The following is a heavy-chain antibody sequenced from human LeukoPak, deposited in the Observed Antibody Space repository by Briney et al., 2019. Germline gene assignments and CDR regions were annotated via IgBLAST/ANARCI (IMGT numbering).Heavy chain of an antibody. CDR2: ISSSGSTI. J-gene: IGHJ2*01. V-gene: IGHV3-48*03. D-gene: IGHD3-16*02. CDR3: AREEHYRRYFAL. CDR1: GFTFSSYE. Sequence: GGSLRLSCAASGFTFSSYEMNWVRQAPGKGLEWVSYISSSGSTIYYADSVKGRFTISRDNAKNSLYLQMNSLRAEDTAVYYCAREEHYRRYFALWGRGTLVTVSS.